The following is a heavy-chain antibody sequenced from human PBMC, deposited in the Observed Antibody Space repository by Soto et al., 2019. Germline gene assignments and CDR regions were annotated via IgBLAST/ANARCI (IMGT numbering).Heavy chain of an antibody. V-gene: IGHV1-69*06. CDR1: GCTFSSYA. D-gene: IGHD6-13*01. CDR3: ATNTQYSSSWYQTFDY. CDR2: IIPIFGTA. Sequence: ASVKVSCKASGCTFSSYAISWVRQAPGQGLEWMGGIIPIFGTANYAQKFQGRVTITADKSTSTAYMELSSLRSEDTAVYYCATNTQYSSSWYQTFDYWGQGTLVTVSS. J-gene: IGHJ4*02.